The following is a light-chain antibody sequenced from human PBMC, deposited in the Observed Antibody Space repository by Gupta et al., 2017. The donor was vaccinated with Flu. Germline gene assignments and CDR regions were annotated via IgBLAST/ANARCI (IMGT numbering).Light chain of an antibody. CDR2: AAS. CDR3: QQRDSTPKT. J-gene: IGKJ1*01. CDR1: QKISTY. V-gene: IGKV1-39*01. Sequence: PSSLSASVGGRVTITCRASQKISTYLNWYQQKPGKAPQLLIYAASRLKSGVPSRFSGSGSGADFTLTISRLQPEDFATYYCQQRDSTPKTFGQGTKVEIK.